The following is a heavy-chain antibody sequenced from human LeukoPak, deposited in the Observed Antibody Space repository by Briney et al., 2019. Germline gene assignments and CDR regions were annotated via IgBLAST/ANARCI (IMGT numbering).Heavy chain of an antibody. D-gene: IGHD6-13*01. Sequence: SETLSLTCTVSGGSISSGGYYWSWIRQHPGKGLEWIGYIYYSGSTYYNPSLKSRVTISVDTSKNQFSLKLSSVTAADTAVYYCASSSLYSSSWYDPGPHFDYWGQGTLVTVSS. CDR2: IYYSGST. CDR3: ASSSLYSSSWYDPGPHFDY. J-gene: IGHJ4*02. V-gene: IGHV4-31*03. CDR1: GGSISSGGYY.